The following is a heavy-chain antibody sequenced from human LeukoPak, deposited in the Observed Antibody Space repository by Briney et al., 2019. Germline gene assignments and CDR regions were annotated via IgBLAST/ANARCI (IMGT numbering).Heavy chain of an antibody. CDR2: IYYSGST. CDR1: GGSISSSSYY. J-gene: IGHJ4*02. Sequence: SETLSLTCTVSGGSISSSSYYWGWIRQPPGKGLEWIGSIYYSGSTYYNPSLKSRVTISVDTSKNQFSLKLSSVTAADTAVYYCARQVLTGDTGGLDYWGQGTLVTVSS. V-gene: IGHV4-39*01. D-gene: IGHD7-27*01. CDR3: ARQVLTGDTGGLDY.